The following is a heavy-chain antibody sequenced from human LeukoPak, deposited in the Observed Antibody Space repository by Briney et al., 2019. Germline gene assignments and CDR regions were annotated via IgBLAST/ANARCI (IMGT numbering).Heavy chain of an antibody. CDR2: IYYSGST. D-gene: IGHD2-2*01. Sequence: SETLSLTCTVSGGSISSYYWSWIRQPPGKGLEWIGYIYYSGSTNYNPSLKSRVTISVDTSKNQFSLKLSSVTAADTAVYYCARGSGVVPAAMSRYSGYDFKSRCNWFDPWGQGTLVTVSS. J-gene: IGHJ5*02. CDR1: GGSISSYY. V-gene: IGHV4-59*01. CDR3: ARGSGVVPAAMSRYSGYDFKSRCNWFDP.